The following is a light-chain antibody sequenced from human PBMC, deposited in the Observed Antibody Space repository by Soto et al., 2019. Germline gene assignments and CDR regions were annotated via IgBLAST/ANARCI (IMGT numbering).Light chain of an antibody. J-gene: IGKJ1*01. CDR1: QSVSGC. V-gene: IGKV3-15*01. CDR2: GAS. CDR3: QQYNNWPRT. Sequence: EIVLTQSPATLSLSPGERATLSCRASQSVSGCLAWYQQKPGQAPRLLIYGASTRATGIPARFSGSGSGTEFTLTISSLQSEDFAVYYCQQYNNWPRTFGQGTKVDIK.